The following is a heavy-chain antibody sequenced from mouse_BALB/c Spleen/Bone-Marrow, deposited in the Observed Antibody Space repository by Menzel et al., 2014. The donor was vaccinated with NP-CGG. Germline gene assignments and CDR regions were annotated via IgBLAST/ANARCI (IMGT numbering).Heavy chain of an antibody. Sequence: EVQLQQSGAELVKPGASVKSSCTASGFNIKDTYMHWVKQRPEQGLEWIGRIDPANGNTKYDPKFQGKATITADTSSNTAYLQLSSLTPEDTAVYYCARWEYYAMDYWGQGTSVTVSS. CDR2: IDPANGNT. CDR3: ARWEYYAMDY. CDR1: GFNIKDTY. J-gene: IGHJ4*01. V-gene: IGHV14-3*02. D-gene: IGHD4-1*01.